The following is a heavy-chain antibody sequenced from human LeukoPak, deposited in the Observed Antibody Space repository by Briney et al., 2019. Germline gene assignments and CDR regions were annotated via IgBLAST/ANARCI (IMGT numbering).Heavy chain of an antibody. D-gene: IGHD3-22*01. CDR1: GYTFTSYH. CDR2: INPSGGST. CDR3: ARGTRYYDTSGP. J-gene: IGHJ5*02. Sequence: VASVKVSCKASGYTFTSYHMRWVCQAPGQGLECVGMINPSGGSTTYAQNFQGRVTMTGDTSTSTVYMELSSLRSDDTAVYYCARGTRYYDTSGPWGQGTLVTVSS. V-gene: IGHV1-46*01.